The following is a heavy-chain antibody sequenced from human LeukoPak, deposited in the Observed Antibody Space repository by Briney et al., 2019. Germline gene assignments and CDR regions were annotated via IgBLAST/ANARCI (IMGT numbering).Heavy chain of an antibody. CDR3: ARVTGYTIEDYFDY. V-gene: IGHV4-39*07. Sequence: SETLSLTCTVSGGSISSSSYYWGWIRQPPGKGLEWIGSIYYSGSTYYNPSLKSRVTISVKTSKNQFSLKLRSVTAADTAVYYCARVTGYTIEDYFDYWGQGTLVTVSS. D-gene: IGHD3-9*01. CDR1: GGSISSSSYY. CDR2: IYYSGST. J-gene: IGHJ4*02.